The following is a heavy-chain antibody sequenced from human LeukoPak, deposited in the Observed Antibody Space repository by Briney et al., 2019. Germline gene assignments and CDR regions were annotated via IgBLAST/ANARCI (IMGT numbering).Heavy chain of an antibody. D-gene: IGHD2-2*02. CDR1: GGTFSSYA. CDR2: MIPIFGTA. CDR3: ARDGLSYTNPNNWFDP. Sequence: TVKVSCKASGGTFSSYAVSWVRQAPGQGLEWMGGMIPIFGTANYAQKFQGRVTITADESTSTAYMELSSLRPEDTAVYYCARDGLSYTNPNNWFDPWGQGTLVTVSS. V-gene: IGHV1-69*13. J-gene: IGHJ5*02.